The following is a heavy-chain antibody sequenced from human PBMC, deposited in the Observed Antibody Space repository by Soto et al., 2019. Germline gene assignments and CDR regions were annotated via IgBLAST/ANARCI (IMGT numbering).Heavy chain of an antibody. J-gene: IGHJ6*02. D-gene: IGHD6-19*01. CDR2: ISYDGSNK. V-gene: IGHV3-30*18. CDR3: AKGTYSSGWYDGMDA. Sequence: GGSMRLSCAASGFTFSSYGMHWVRQAPGKGLEWVAVISYDGSNKYYADSVKGRFTISRDNSKNTLYLQMNSLRAEDTAVYYCAKGTYSSGWYDGMDAWGQGTTVTVS. CDR1: GFTFSSYG.